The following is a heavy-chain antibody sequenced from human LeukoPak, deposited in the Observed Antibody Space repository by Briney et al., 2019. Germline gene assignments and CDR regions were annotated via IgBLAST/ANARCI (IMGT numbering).Heavy chain of an antibody. V-gene: IGHV3-30*02. D-gene: IGHD2-2*01. J-gene: IGHJ4*02. CDR3: AKDLQYVQLLHTSSDY. CDR1: GFTFSSYG. Sequence: PGGSLRLSCAASGFTFSSYGMHWVRQAPGKGLEWGAFIRYDGSNKYYADSVKGRFTISRDNSKNTLYLQMNSLRAEDTAVYYCAKDLQYVQLLHTSSDYWGQGTLVTVSS. CDR2: IRYDGSNK.